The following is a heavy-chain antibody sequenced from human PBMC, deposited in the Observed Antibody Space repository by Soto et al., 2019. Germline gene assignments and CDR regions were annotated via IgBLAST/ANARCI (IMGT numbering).Heavy chain of an antibody. J-gene: IGHJ4*02. V-gene: IGHV4-38-2*01. D-gene: IGHD5-12*01. Sequence: PSETLSLTCAVSGYSITSGYYWGWIRQPPGKGLERIGSIYHSGSTYYNPSLKSRVTISVDTPQKLFSLKLSSVTAADTAVYYCARLPYSYSGYDETYFDYWGQGTLVTVSS. CDR2: IYHSGST. CDR3: ARLPYSYSGYDETYFDY. CDR1: GYSITSGYY.